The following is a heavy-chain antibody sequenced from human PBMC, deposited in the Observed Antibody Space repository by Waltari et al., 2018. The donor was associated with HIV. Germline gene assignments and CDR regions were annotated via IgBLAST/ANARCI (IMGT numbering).Heavy chain of an antibody. CDR1: GVTANTFT. D-gene: IGHD2-2*01. CDR2: SLPILGAP. Sequence: QVQLVQSGDEVRKSGSSVKVSCKASGVTANTFTINWVRQAPGQGLEWVGRLEWMWGSLPILGAPDYSQKLKGSLTLSADTATNTAFLQLSSLRSDDTAVYYCATPAAKGTWFDSWGQGSQIIVSS. V-gene: IGHV1-69*08. CDR3: ATPAAKGTWFDS. J-gene: IGHJ5*01.